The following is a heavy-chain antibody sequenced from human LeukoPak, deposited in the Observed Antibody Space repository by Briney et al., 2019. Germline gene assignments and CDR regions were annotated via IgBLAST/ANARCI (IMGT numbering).Heavy chain of an antibody. V-gene: IGHV4-59*01. J-gene: IGHJ4*02. CDR3: ASGIAAAGSRVFGY. D-gene: IGHD6-13*01. CDR2: IYYSGST. CDR1: GGSISSYY. Sequence: SETLSLTCTVSGGSISSYYWSWIRQPPGKGLEWVGYIYYSGSTNYNPSLKSRVTISVDTSKNQFSLKLSSVTAADTAVYYCASGIAAAGSRVFGYWGQGTLVTVSS.